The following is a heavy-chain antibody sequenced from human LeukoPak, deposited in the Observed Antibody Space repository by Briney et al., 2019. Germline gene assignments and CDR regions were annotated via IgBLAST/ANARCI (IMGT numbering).Heavy chain of an antibody. CDR2: ISSTGAYI. V-gene: IGHV3-21*01. D-gene: IGHD6-13*01. Sequence: PGGSPRLSCATSGFIFSSDSMIWVRQAPGKGLEWVSSISSTGAYIYYADSLKGRFTISRDNAKNSLYLQMNSLRADDTAVYYCARGLAAAGTRGPYWGQGTLVTVSS. J-gene: IGHJ4*02. CDR3: ARGLAAAGTRGPY. CDR1: GFIFSSDS.